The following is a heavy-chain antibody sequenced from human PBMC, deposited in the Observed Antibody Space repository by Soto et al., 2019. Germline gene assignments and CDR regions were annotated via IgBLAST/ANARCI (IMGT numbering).Heavy chain of an antibody. CDR1: GFRFSDHS. CDR2: ISSSSDNI. Sequence: PVGSLRLSCVASGFRFSDHSMTWVRQSPGKGLQWIAYISSSSDNIYYAESVRGRFTVSRDNAKNALFLEMNSLRDDDTATYYCARLPKGSLVTAGGQGTRVTVSS. J-gene: IGHJ4*02. V-gene: IGHV3-48*02. D-gene: IGHD3-10*01. CDR3: ARLPKGSLVTA.